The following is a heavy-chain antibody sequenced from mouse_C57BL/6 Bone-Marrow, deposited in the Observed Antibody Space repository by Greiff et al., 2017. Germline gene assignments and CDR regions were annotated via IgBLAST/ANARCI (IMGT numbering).Heavy chain of an antibody. Sequence: VQLQQSGAELVRPGASVTLSCKASGYTFTDYEMHWVKQTPVHGLEWIGAIDPETGGTAYNQKFKGKAILTADKSSSTAYMELRSLTSEDSAVYYCTRKESYYSNFDYWGQGTTLTVSS. J-gene: IGHJ2*01. CDR1: GYTFTDYE. CDR2: IDPETGGT. V-gene: IGHV1-15*01. CDR3: TRKESYYSNFDY. D-gene: IGHD2-5*01.